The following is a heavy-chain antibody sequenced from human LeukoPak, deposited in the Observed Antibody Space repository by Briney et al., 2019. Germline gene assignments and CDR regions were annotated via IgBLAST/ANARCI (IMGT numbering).Heavy chain of an antibody. J-gene: IGHJ3*02. Sequence: GGSLRLSCAASGFTVSSNYMSWVRQAPGKGLEWVSVIYSGGSTYYADSVKGRFTISRDNSKNTLYLQMNSLRAEDTAVYYCARERTGDWGYAFDIWGQGTMVTVSS. CDR1: GFTVSSNY. CDR3: ARERTGDWGYAFDI. V-gene: IGHV3-53*01. CDR2: IYSGGST. D-gene: IGHD7-27*01.